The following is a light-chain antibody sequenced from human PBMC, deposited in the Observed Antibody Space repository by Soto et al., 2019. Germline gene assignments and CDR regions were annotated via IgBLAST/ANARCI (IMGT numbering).Light chain of an antibody. CDR2: DAS. CDR1: QGISSA. Sequence: AIQLTQSPSSLSASVGDRVTITCRASQGISSALAWYQQKPRKAPKLLIYDASSWESGVPSTFSGSGSGTDFTLPISSLQPEDFATYYCQQFNNYPRVTFGQGTRLEIK. V-gene: IGKV1D-13*01. CDR3: QQFNNYPRVT. J-gene: IGKJ5*01.